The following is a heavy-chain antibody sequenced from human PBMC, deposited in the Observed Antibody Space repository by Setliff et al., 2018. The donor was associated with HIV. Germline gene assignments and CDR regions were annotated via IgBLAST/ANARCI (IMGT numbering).Heavy chain of an antibody. CDR3: ARENGRTNYYYYYGMDV. V-gene: IGHV4-38-2*02. J-gene: IGHJ6*02. Sequence: SETLSLTCAVSGYSISSGFYWGWIRQPPGKGLEWIGTIYHSGSTYYNPSLKSRVTISVDTSKNQFSLKVSSVTAADTAVYYCARENGRTNYYYYYGMDVWGQGTTVTVSS. CDR1: GYSISSGFY. CDR2: IYHSGST.